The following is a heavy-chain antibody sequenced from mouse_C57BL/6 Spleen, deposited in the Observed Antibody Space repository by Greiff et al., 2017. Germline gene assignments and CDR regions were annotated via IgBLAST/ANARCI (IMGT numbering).Heavy chain of an antibody. CDR1: GYTFTSYW. CDR2: IHPNSGST. CDR3: ARGGDGYSSFDY. Sequence: VQLQQPGAELVKPGASVKLSCKASGYTFTSYWMHWVKQRPGQGLEWIGMIHPNSGSTNYNEKFKSKATLTVDKSSSTAYMQLSSLTSEDSAVYYCARGGDGYSSFDYWGQGTTLTGSS. V-gene: IGHV1-64*01. D-gene: IGHD2-3*01. J-gene: IGHJ2*01.